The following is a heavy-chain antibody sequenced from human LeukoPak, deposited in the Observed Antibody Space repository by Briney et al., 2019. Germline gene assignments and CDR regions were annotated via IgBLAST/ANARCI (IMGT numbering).Heavy chain of an antibody. CDR3: ARDPSNSVGSRIYFDY. Sequence: GASVKVSCKASGYTFTGYYMHWVRQAPGQGLEWMGWINPNSGGTNYAQKFQGRVTMTRDTSISTAYMELSRLRSDDTAVYYCARDPSNSVGSRIYFDYWGQGTLITVSS. CDR1: GYTFTGYY. J-gene: IGHJ4*02. V-gene: IGHV1-2*02. CDR2: INPNSGGT. D-gene: IGHD2-15*01.